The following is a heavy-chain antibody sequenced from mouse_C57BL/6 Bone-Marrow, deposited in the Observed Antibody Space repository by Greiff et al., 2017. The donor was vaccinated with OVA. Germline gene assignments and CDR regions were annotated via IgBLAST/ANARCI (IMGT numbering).Heavy chain of an antibody. D-gene: IGHD1-2*01. CDR3: ALHYYDYYFDY. Sequence: QVQLQQPGAELVMPGASVKLSCKASGYTFTSYWMHWMKQRPGQGLEWIGEIDPSDSYTNYNQKFKGKFTLTVDKSSSTAYMQLSSLTSEDSAVYYCALHYYDYYFDYWGQGTTLTVSS. J-gene: IGHJ2*01. CDR1: GYTFTSYW. V-gene: IGHV1-69*01. CDR2: IDPSDSYT.